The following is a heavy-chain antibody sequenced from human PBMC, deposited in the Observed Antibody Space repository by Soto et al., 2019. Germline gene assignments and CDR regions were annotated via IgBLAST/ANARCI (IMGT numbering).Heavy chain of an antibody. J-gene: IGHJ6*02. Sequence: QVQLVESGGGVVQPGRSLRLSCAASGFTFSNFGMHWVRQAPGKGLEWVAVIWYDGSIKYYTESLKGRFTISRDNSKNTLYLQMNSLRAEDTAVYCCARPSYGFPYYYGMDVWGQGTTVTVSS. D-gene: IGHD3-10*01. V-gene: IGHV3-33*01. CDR2: IWYDGSIK. CDR1: GFTFSNFG. CDR3: ARPSYGFPYYYGMDV.